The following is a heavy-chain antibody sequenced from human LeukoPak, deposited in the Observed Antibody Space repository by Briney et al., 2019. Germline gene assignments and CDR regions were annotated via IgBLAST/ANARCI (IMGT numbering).Heavy chain of an antibody. CDR1: GFTFSSYH. J-gene: IGHJ4*02. CDR3: ARAQYYSDSTGYYYLHY. CDR2: ISSSSSTI. Sequence: GGSLRLSCVGSGFTFSSYHMNWVRQAPGKGLEWVSYISSSSSTIYYADSVKGRFTISRDNAKNSLYLQTNSLRAEDTAVYYCARAQYYSDSTGYYYLHYWGQGTLVTVSS. D-gene: IGHD3-22*01. V-gene: IGHV3-48*01.